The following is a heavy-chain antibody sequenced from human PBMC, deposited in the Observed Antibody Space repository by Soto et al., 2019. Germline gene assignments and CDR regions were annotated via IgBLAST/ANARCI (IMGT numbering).Heavy chain of an antibody. D-gene: IGHD3-10*01. J-gene: IGHJ4*01. V-gene: IGHV3-66*01. CDR1: GFTVSNNY. Sequence: PGGSLRLSCAASGFTVSNNYMSWVRQAPGKGLEWVSVIYSGGSTYYADSVKGRFTISRDNSKNILYLQMNSLRAEDTALFFFATETGSQAGGIPYYYFDYWGQGTLVTVSS. CDR2: IYSGGST. CDR3: ATETGSQAGGIPYYYFDY.